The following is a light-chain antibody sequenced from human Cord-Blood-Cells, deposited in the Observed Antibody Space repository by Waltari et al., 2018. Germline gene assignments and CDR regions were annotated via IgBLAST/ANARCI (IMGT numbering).Light chain of an antibody. Sequence: DIQMTQSPSSLSASVGDRVTITCRASQSISSYLNWYQQKPGKAPKLLIYAASSLQSGVPSRFSGSGSATDVTLTISSLQPADFATYYCQQSYSTPYTFGQGTKLEIK. CDR1: QSISSY. J-gene: IGKJ2*01. V-gene: IGKV1-39*01. CDR2: AAS. CDR3: QQSYSTPYT.